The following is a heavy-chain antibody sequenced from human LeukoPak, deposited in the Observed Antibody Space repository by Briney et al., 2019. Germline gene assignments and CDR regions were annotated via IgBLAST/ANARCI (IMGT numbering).Heavy chain of an antibody. CDR2: IIPIFGTA. CDR3: ARVPGLRLGELSPLFDY. J-gene: IGHJ4*02. Sequence: SVKVSCKASRGTFSSYAISWVRQAPGQGLEWMGGIIPIFGTANYAQKFQGRVTITADKSTSTAYMELSSLRSEDTAVYYCARVPGLRLGELSPLFDYWGQGTLVTVSS. V-gene: IGHV1-69*06. CDR1: RGTFSSYA. D-gene: IGHD3-16*02.